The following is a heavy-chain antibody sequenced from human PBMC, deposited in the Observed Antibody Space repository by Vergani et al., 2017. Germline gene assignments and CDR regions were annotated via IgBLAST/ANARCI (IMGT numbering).Heavy chain of an antibody. J-gene: IGHJ4*02. Sequence: EVQLVESGGVVVQPGGSLRLSCAASGFTFSSYAINWVRQAPGKGLEWVSAISGSGSNTYYADSVKGRFTISRDNSKNTLYLQMNSLRAEDTAVYYCAKDISQWLVSAFDYWGQGTLVTVAS. CDR1: GFTFSSYA. D-gene: IGHD6-19*01. V-gene: IGHV3-23*04. CDR3: AKDISQWLVSAFDY. CDR2: ISGSGSNT.